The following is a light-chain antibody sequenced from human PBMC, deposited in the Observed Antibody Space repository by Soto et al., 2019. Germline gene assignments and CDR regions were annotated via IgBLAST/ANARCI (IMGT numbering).Light chain of an antibody. CDR2: GAS. J-gene: IGKJ1*01. CDR3: QQYNNWPT. Sequence: EIVMTQSPATLSVSPGERATLSCRASQSVSSNLAWYQQKPGQAPRLLIYGASTRATGIPARFSGSGSGTELTLTISSLQSEDFAFYSCQQYNNWPTFGQGTYVDIK. V-gene: IGKV3-15*01. CDR1: QSVSSN.